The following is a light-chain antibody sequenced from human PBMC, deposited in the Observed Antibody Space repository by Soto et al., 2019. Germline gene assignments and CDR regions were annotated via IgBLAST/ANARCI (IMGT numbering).Light chain of an antibody. CDR3: QQYRNWTRT. Sequence: TVLPPSHVTLCLSPGDRVTLSCRASQSVDINLAWYQQRDGQAPRLLVYGASTRATGMPGRFSGSGSGTEFTLTISNLESEDFAVYYCQQYRNWTRTFGQGTKVDIK. V-gene: IGKV3-15*01. CDR2: GAS. CDR1: QSVDIN. J-gene: IGKJ1*01.